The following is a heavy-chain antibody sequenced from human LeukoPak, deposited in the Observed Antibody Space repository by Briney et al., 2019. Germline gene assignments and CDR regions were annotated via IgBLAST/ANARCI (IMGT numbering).Heavy chain of an antibody. Sequence: SETLSLTCAVYGGSFSGYYWSWIRQPPGKGLEWIGEINHSGSTNYNPSLKSRVSISVDTSKNQFSLKLTSVTAADTAVYYCARPVYPDYWGQGTLVIVSS. CDR1: GGSFSGYY. J-gene: IGHJ4*02. V-gene: IGHV4-34*01. CDR3: ARPVYPDY. D-gene: IGHD1-14*01. CDR2: INHSGST.